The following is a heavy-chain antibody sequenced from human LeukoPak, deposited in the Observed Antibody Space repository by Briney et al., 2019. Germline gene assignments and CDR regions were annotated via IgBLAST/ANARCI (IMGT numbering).Heavy chain of an antibody. CDR2: INPSGGST. CDR3: AREIATMVRGGTYGMDV. D-gene: IGHD3-10*01. Sequence: ASVKVSCKASGYTFTSYYMHWVRQAPGQGLEWMGLINPSGGSTSYAQKFQGRVTMTRDTSTSTVYMELSSLRSEDTAVYYCAREIATMVRGGTYGMDVWGQGTTVTVS. CDR1: GYTFTSYY. J-gene: IGHJ6*02. V-gene: IGHV1-46*01.